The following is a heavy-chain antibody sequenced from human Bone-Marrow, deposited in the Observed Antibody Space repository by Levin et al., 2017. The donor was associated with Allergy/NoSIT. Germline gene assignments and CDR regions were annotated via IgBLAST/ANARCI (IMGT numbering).Heavy chain of an antibody. D-gene: IGHD7-27*01. CDR1: GFTVSSNH. J-gene: IGHJ4*02. V-gene: IGHV3-53*01. Sequence: GGSLRLSCAASGFTVSSNHMSWVRQAPGKGLAWVSIIYPGGTTYYADSVKGRFTISRDTSNNTVYLQMNSLRAGDTAVYACARDPLGRGGYWGQGTLVTVSS. CDR3: ARDPLGRGGY. CDR2: IYPGGTT.